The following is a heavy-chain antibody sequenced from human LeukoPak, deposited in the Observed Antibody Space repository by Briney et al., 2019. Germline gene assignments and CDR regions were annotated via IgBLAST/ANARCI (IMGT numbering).Heavy chain of an antibody. J-gene: IGHJ4*02. V-gene: IGHV3-11*01. Sequence: GGSLRLSCAASGFTFSDYYMSWIRQAPGKGLEWVSYISSSGSTIYYADSVKGRFTISRDNAKNSLYLQMNSLRAEDTAVYYCARDAPISSSLMMDYWGQGTPVTVSS. CDR2: ISSSGSTI. D-gene: IGHD6-6*01. CDR1: GFTFSDYY. CDR3: ARDAPISSSLMMDY.